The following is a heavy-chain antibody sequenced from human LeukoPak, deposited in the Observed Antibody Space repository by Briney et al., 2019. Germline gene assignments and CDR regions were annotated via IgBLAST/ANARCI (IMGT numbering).Heavy chain of an antibody. CDR2: ISGSGGST. CDR1: GFTFSSYS. J-gene: IGHJ4*02. Sequence: GGSLRLSCAASGFTFSSYSMNWVRQAPGKGLEWVSAISGSGGSTYYADSVKGRFTISRDNSKNTLYLQMNSLRAEDTAVYYCAKVGPLPSYGYSYWGQGTLVTVSS. CDR3: AKVGPLPSYGYSY. D-gene: IGHD5-18*01. V-gene: IGHV3-23*01.